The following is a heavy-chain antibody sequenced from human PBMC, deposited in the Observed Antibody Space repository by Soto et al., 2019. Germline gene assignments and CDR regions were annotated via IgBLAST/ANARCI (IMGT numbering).Heavy chain of an antibody. CDR1: DGSIRSYY. CDR3: AREDSRWFDP. V-gene: IGHV4-59*01. J-gene: IGHJ5*02. CDR2: IYHSGTT. Sequence: SETLSLTCTVSDGSIRSYYWSWIRQSPGKGLEWIGYIYHSGTTSYNPSLKSRVTISINTSKNQFSLKLNSVTAADTAVYYCAREDSRWFDPWGQGTLVTVSS.